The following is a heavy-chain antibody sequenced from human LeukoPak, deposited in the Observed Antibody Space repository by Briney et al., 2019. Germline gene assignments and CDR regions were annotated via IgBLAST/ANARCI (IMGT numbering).Heavy chain of an antibody. CDR3: ARGSSGWYEDAFDI. CDR2: IGTAGDP. Sequence: GGSLRLSCAASGFTFSSYDMHWVRQATGKGLEWVSAIGTAGDPYYPDSVKGRFTISRENAKNSLYLQMNSLRAGDTAVYYCARGSSGWYEDAFDIWGQGTMVTVSS. J-gene: IGHJ3*02. V-gene: IGHV3-13*05. CDR1: GFTFSSYD. D-gene: IGHD6-19*01.